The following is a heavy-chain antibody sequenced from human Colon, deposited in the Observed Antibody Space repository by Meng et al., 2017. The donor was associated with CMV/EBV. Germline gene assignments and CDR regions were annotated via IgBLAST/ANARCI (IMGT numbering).Heavy chain of an antibody. CDR3: ARENGRRDVNKGGYCY. J-gene: IGHJ4*02. V-gene: IGHV3-21*01. CDR1: GFTLHTYT. CDR2: ISDSTSYI. Sequence: GESLKISCAASGFTLHTYTMNWVRQAPGKGLEWVSSISDSTSYINYADSVKGRFTISRDNAKNSLYLQMNSLRAEDTAVYYCARENGRRDVNKGGYCYWGQGTLVTVSS. D-gene: IGHD3-22*01.